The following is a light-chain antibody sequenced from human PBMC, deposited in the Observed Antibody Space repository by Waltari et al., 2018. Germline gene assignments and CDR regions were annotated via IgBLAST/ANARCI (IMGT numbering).Light chain of an antibody. CDR2: DAS. CDR1: QSISSN. Sequence: EIVMTQSPATLSVSPGERATLSCRASQSISSNLAWYQQRPGQAPSLLIYDASTMATGVPARFSGSGSGTEFTLTISSLQSEDFAIYYCQQYNNWHSYTFGQGTRLEIK. CDR3: QQYNNWHSYT. V-gene: IGKV3-15*01. J-gene: IGKJ2*01.